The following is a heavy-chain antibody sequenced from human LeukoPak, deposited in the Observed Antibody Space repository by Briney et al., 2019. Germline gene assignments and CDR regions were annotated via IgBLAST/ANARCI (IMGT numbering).Heavy chain of an antibody. J-gene: IGHJ4*02. D-gene: IGHD3-3*01. CDR3: ARGAPVAIFGPGSDEYFEY. CDR1: GYTFDNYD. Sequence: GASVKVSRKTSGYTFDNYDINWVRQAAGQGLEWMGWMNPDSGNTGYAHKFQGRVTMARNTSMTTAYLELTGLTSGDTAIYYCARGAPVAIFGPGSDEYFEYWGQGTVVIVSS. V-gene: IGHV1-8*01. CDR2: MNPDSGNT.